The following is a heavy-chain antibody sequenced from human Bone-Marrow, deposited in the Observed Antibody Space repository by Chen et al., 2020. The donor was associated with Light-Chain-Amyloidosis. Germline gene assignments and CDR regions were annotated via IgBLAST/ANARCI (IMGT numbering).Heavy chain of an antibody. D-gene: IGHD5-18*01. Sequence: QVQLLQSGPGLLKPSETLSLTCNVSGGSLGYYHWNWVRQAPGKGLEWIGYIFHNGRSAYNPSLRSRVFISVDTSTNQLSLSLASVTPADTAVYYCARDVDTAMVNDAFDLWGQGTLVTVSP. V-gene: IGHV4-59*01. J-gene: IGHJ3*01. CDR3: ARDVDTAMVNDAFDL. CDR2: IFHNGRS. CDR1: GGSLGYYH.